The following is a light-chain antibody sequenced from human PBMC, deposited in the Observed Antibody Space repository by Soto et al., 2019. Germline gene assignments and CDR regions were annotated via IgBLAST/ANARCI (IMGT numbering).Light chain of an antibody. CDR1: QTISSW. CDR3: QHYHSYSEA. CDR2: KAS. V-gene: IGKV1-5*03. J-gene: IGKJ1*01. Sequence: DLQLTQSPSTLSGSVGDRVTITCRASQTISSWLAWYQQKPGKAPKLLIYKASTLKSGVPSRFSGSGSGTEFTLTISSLQPDDFAPYYCQHYHSYSEAFGQGTKVDIK.